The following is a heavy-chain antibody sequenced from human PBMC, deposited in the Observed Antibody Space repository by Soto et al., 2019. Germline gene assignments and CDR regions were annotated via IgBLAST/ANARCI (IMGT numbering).Heavy chain of an antibody. Sequence: PSETLSLTCAVSGGSFSAYYWTWIRQPPGRGLEWIGEIDHSGSTNYNPSLEGRVTMSIDTAKNRFSLNVTSVTAADTAVYYCVRGLRYSGMDVWGQGTRVTVYS. CDR2: IDHSGST. CDR3: VRGLRYSGMDV. D-gene: IGHD2-15*01. CDR1: GGSFSAYY. V-gene: IGHV4-34*01. J-gene: IGHJ6*02.